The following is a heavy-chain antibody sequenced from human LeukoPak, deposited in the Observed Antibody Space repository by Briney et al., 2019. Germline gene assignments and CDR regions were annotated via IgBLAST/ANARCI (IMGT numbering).Heavy chain of an antibody. CDR2: ISGSGGST. CDR3: AKDLQWLPYYYDY. Sequence: PGGSLRLSCAASGFTFGSYAMSWVRQASGKGLEWVSAISGSGGSTHYADSVKGRFTISRDNSKNILYLQMNSLRAEDTAVYYCAKDLQWLPYYYDYWGQGTLVTVSS. V-gene: IGHV3-23*01. D-gene: IGHD3-22*01. CDR1: GFTFGSYA. J-gene: IGHJ4*02.